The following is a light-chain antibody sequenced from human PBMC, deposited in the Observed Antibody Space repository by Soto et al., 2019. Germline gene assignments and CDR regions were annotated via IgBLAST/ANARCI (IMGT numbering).Light chain of an antibody. V-gene: IGKV1-5*03. CDR2: GAS. J-gene: IGKJ1*01. CDR3: QQYSRLWS. CDR1: ESISTW. Sequence: DIQMTQSSSSLSASVGDRVTITCRASESISTWLAWYQHKPGKAPKLLIYGASSLESGVPPRFSGDGSGTEFTLTISSLQRDDFGIYYCQQYSRLWSFGQGTKVDIK.